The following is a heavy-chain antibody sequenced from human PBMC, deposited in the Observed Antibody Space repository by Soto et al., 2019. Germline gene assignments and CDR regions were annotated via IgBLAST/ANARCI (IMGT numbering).Heavy chain of an antibody. D-gene: IGHD6-13*01. Sequence: QVQLVQSGAEVKKPGASVKVSCKASGYTFTSYGISWVRQAPGQGLEWMGWISAYNGNTNYAQKLQGXVXXXTXPSTSTAYMELRSLRSDDTAVYYCARLDSSAADSDYWGQGTLVTVSS. CDR3: ARLDSSAADSDY. CDR1: GYTFTSYG. V-gene: IGHV1-18*01. J-gene: IGHJ4*02. CDR2: ISAYNGNT.